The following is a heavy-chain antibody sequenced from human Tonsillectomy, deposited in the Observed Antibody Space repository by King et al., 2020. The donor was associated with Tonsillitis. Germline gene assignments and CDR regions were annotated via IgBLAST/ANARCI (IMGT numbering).Heavy chain of an antibody. D-gene: IGHD6-13*01. CDR2: LCSRCSSL. CDR1: GFTLSSYE. V-gene: IGHV3-48*03. CDR3: ARDKAYSSSWMWDS. Sequence: VQLVESGGGLVPPGGALRLSCAASGFTLSSYEKNWVRQAPGGGPVWGFYLCSRCSSLFYADSVKGRFTISRDNAKNSLYLQMNSLRAEDTAVYYCARDKAYSSSWMWDSWGQGTLVTVSS. J-gene: IGHJ4*02.